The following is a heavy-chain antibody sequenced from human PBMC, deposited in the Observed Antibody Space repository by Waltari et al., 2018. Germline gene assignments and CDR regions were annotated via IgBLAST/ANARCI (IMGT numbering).Heavy chain of an antibody. J-gene: IGHJ4*02. V-gene: IGHV4-34*01. CDR2: INHSGST. Sequence: QVQLQQWGAGLLKPSETLSLTCAVYGGSFCGYYWSWIRQPPGKGLEWIGEINHSGSTNYNPSLKSRVTISVDTSKNQFSLKLSSVTAADTAVYYCARQSFGAVADYWGQGTLVTVSS. D-gene: IGHD3-16*01. CDR3: ARQSFGAVADY. CDR1: GGSFCGYY.